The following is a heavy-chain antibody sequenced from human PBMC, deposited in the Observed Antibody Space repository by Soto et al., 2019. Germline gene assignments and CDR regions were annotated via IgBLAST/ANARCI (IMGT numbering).Heavy chain of an antibody. V-gene: IGHV3-33*03. CDR1: GFTFSSSG. J-gene: IGHJ4*02. CDR3: ASYDGGGHYYY. Sequence: QVQLVASGGGVVQPGRSLRLSCAASGFTFSSSGMHWVRQAPGKGLEWVAVIWSDEINKHYADYVEGRFTISRENSKNTLYLQMSSRSAEDTAVYYCASYDGGGHYYYWGQGTLVTVSS. D-gene: IGHD3-22*01. CDR2: IWSDEINK.